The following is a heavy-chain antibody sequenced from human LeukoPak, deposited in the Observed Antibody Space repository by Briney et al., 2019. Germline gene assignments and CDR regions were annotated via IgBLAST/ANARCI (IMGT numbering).Heavy chain of an antibody. V-gene: IGHV4-34*01. CDR3: ARAYCGGDCYGAFDI. Sequence: SETLSLTCAVYGGSFSGYYWSWIRQPPGKGLEWIGEINHSGSTNYNPSLKSRVTISVDTSKNQFSLKLSSVTAADTAVYYCARAYCGGDCYGAFDIWGQGTMVTVSS. CDR2: INHSGST. D-gene: IGHD2-21*01. J-gene: IGHJ3*02. CDR1: GGSFSGYY.